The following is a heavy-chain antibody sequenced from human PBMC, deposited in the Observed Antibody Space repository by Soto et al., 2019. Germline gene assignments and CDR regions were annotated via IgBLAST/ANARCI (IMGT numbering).Heavy chain of an antibody. CDR2: IYHSGST. Sequence: PSETLSLTCAVSGGSISSGGYSWSWIRQPPGKGLEWIGYIYHSGSTYYNPSLKSRVTISADRSKNQFSLKLSSVTAADTAVYYCARKRSSSWYYYYYGMDVWGQGTTVTVSS. D-gene: IGHD6-13*01. CDR1: GGSISSGGYS. J-gene: IGHJ6*02. CDR3: ARKRSSSWYYYYYGMDV. V-gene: IGHV4-30-2*01.